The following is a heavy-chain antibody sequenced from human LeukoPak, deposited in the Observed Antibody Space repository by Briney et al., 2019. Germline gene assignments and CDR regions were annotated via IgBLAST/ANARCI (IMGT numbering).Heavy chain of an antibody. CDR3: ARDSSSWYAVDY. D-gene: IGHD6-13*01. Sequence: SETLSLTCTVSGGSISSSSYYWGWIRQPPGKGLEWIGSIYYSGSTYYNPSLKSRVTISVDTSKNQFSLRLSSVTAADTAVYYCARDSSSWYAVDYWGQGTLVTVSS. CDR2: IYYSGST. J-gene: IGHJ4*02. CDR1: GGSISSSSYY. V-gene: IGHV4-39*07.